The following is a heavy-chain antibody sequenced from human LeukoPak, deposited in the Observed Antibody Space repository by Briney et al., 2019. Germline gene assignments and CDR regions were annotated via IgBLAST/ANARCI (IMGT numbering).Heavy chain of an antibody. D-gene: IGHD6-13*01. J-gene: IGHJ4*02. CDR2: IYSGGYT. CDR1: GFTVSNNY. CDR3: ARESAAGTEDY. Sequence: GGSLRLSCAASGFTVSNNYMSWVRQAPGKGLEWVSVIYSGGYTYYADSVKGRFTISRDHPKNTLFLQMNSLRAEDTAVYYCARESAAGTEDYWGQGTLVTVSS. V-gene: IGHV3-53*01.